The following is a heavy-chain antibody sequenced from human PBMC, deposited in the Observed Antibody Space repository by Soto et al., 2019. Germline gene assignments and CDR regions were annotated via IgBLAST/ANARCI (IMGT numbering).Heavy chain of an antibody. CDR1: GYTFTEYG. CDR3: ARADYGDTKIYSFDH. D-gene: IGHD4-17*01. Sequence: GASVKVSCKTSGYTFTEYGISWFRQAPGQGLEWMGWISPYNGKTNYIQEFQDRVTITTDTSSTTVYMDLRTLKSDDTAIYFCARADYGDTKIYSFDHWGQGTLVTVSS. V-gene: IGHV1-18*01. J-gene: IGHJ4*02. CDR2: ISPYNGKT.